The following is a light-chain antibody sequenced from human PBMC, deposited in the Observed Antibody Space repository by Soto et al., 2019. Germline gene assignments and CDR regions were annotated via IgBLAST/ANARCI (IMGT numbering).Light chain of an antibody. Sequence: ESVLTQSPGTLSLSPGEGATLSCRAPQRVSNTYLAWFQQKPGQPPRLLIYGASSRATGIPDRFSGSGSGTDFTLTISRLEPEDFAVYYCQQYGSSSLTFGGGTKVDIK. J-gene: IGKJ4*01. CDR3: QQYGSSSLT. CDR2: GAS. CDR1: QRVSNTY. V-gene: IGKV3-20*01.